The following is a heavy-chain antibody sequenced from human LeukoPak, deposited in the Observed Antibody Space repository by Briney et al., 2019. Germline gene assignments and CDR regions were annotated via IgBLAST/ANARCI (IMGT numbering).Heavy chain of an antibody. D-gene: IGHD3-10*01. J-gene: IGHJ6*03. V-gene: IGHV1-69*13. Sequence: SVRVSCKASGGTFSSYAISWVRQAPGQGLEWMAGIIPIFGTANYAQKFQGRVTITADESTSTAYMELSGLRSEDTAVYYCAREWRVQGSGSYYTPYYYMDVWGKGTTVTVSS. CDR3: AREWRVQGSGSYYTPYYYMDV. CDR1: GGTFSSYA. CDR2: IIPIFGTA.